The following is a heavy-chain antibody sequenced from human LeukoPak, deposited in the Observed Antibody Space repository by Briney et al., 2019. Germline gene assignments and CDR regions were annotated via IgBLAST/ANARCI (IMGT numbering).Heavy chain of an antibody. J-gene: IGHJ5*02. V-gene: IGHV3-21*01. CDR3: ARELGQLGSVWFDP. CDR1: GFTFSSYS. Sequence: GGSLRLSCAASGFTFSSYSMNWVRQAPGKGLEWVSSISSSSSYMYYANSVKGRFTISRDNAKSSLYLQMNSLRAEDTAVYYCARELGQLGSVWFDPWGQGTLVTVSS. D-gene: IGHD6-6*01. CDR2: ISSSSSYM.